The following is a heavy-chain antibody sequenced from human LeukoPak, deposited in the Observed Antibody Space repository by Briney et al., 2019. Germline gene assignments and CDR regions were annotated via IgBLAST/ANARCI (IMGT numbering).Heavy chain of an antibody. V-gene: IGHV3-9*01. CDR2: ISWNSGSI. Sequence: GGSLRLSCAASGFTFDDYAMHWVRQAPGKGLEWVSGISWNSGSIGYADSVKGRFTISRDNAKNSLYLQMNSLRAEDTALYYCAKDGYYYGMDVWGQGTTVTVSS. CDR3: AKDGYYYGMDV. CDR1: GFTFDDYA. J-gene: IGHJ6*02.